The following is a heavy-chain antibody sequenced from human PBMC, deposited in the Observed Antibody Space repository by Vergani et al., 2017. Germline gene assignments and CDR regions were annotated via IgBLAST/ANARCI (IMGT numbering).Heavy chain of an antibody. CDR2: LYPGDSED. V-gene: IGHV5-51*01. J-gene: IGHJ3*01. CDR1: GYIYPNFW. CDR3: ASGGHGSENWGALQR. Sequence: EKQLVQSGSETKKPGESLKISRQACGYIYPNFWIGWVRQRGARGLEWMGILYPGDSEDKSNPTFRGQVIFSVDTSVNTAYLQWRSLHASDTATYFCASGGHGSENWGALQRWGQETNITVSS. D-gene: IGHD3-10*01.